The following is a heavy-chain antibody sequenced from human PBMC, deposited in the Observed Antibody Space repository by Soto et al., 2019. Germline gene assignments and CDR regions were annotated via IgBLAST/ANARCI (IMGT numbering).Heavy chain of an antibody. V-gene: IGHV3-7*01. CDR1: GFTFSSYW. D-gene: IGHD4-17*01. CDR3: ARAPDYGDYGWFDP. CDR2: IKQDGSEK. J-gene: IGHJ5*02. Sequence: EVQLVESGGGLVQPRGSLRLSCAASGFTFSSYWMSWVRQAPGKGLEWVANIKQDGSEKYYVDSVKGRFTISRDNAKNSLYLQMNSLRAEDTAVYYCARAPDYGDYGWFDPWGQGTLVTVSS.